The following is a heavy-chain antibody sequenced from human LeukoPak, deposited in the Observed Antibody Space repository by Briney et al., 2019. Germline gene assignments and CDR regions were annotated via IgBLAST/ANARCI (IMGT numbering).Heavy chain of an antibody. Sequence: SETLSLTCTVSGGYISGYSWSWIRQSPGKGLEWIGYIYNSGSTTYQNSESTTYNPSLKSRVTISADTSKNQFSLRLTSVTAADTAVYYCARDWGGGSEDLLANYAPVRVFDPWGQGTLVTVSS. CDR2: IYNSGSTTYQNSEST. CDR1: GGYISGYS. J-gene: IGHJ5*02. D-gene: IGHD2-21*01. V-gene: IGHV4-59*13. CDR3: ARDWGGGSEDLLANYAPVRVFDP.